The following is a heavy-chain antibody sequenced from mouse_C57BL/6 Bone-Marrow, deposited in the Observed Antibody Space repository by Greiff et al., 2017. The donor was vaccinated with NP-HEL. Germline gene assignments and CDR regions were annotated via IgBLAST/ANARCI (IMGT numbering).Heavy chain of an antibody. CDR2: IDPNSGGT. J-gene: IGHJ4*01. CDR1: GYTFTSYW. Sequence: VQRVESGAELVKPGASVKLSCKASGYTFTSYWMHWVKQRPGRGLEWIGRIDPNSGGTKYNEKFKSKATLTVDKPSSTAYMQLSSLTSEDSAVYYCARDLVTTYYAMDYWGQGTSVTVSS. CDR3: ARDLVTTYYAMDY. D-gene: IGHD2-2*01. V-gene: IGHV1-72*01.